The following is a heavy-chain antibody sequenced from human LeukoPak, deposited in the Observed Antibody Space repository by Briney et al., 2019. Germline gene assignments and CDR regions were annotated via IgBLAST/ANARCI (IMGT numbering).Heavy chain of an antibody. CDR2: ISYDGSNK. CDR1: GFTFSSYG. V-gene: IGHV3-30*18. J-gene: IGHJ4*02. CDR3: AKDLSGSHTY. D-gene: IGHD1-26*01. Sequence: GGSLRLSCAASGFTFSSYGMHWVRQAPGKGLEWVAVISYDGSNKYYADSVKGRFTISRDNSKNTLYLQMNSLRAEDTAVYYCAKDLSGSHTYWGQGTLVTVPS.